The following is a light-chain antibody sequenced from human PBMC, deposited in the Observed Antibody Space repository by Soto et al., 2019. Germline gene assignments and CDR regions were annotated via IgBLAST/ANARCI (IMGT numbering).Light chain of an antibody. CDR2: GAS. CDR1: QIIVTH. J-gene: IGKJ1*01. CDR3: QQYNAYSQA. V-gene: IGKV1-39*01. Sequence: DVLVTQSPSSLSASVGDRVTITCRASQIIVTHLSWYQQRPGKAPTLLIYGASTLQRGVPSRFSGSGSGTDFTLTISSLQPDDFATYYCQQYNAYSQAFGQGTKVEIK.